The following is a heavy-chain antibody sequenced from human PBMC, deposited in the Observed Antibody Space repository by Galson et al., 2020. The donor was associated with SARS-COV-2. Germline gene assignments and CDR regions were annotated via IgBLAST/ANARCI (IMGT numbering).Heavy chain of an antibody. J-gene: IGHJ4*02. D-gene: IGHD3-10*01. Sequence: LTLTPSYMPSLPHAPGKALASVPAIYRAGTPHYAHTVKGRFTIPRDNSKSTLYLQLNSLRVEDTARYYCATDPYGASPGGWGQGTVVTVTA. V-gene: IGHV3-53*01. CDR2: IYRAGTP. CDR3: ATDPYGASPGG. CDR1: LTLTPSY.